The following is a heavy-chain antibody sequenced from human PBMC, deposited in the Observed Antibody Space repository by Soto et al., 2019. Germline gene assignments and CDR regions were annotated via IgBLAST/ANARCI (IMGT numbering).Heavy chain of an antibody. J-gene: IGHJ3*02. CDR1: GGSISSGGYY. CDR2: IYYTGST. V-gene: IGHV4-31*01. D-gene: IGHD6-6*01. CDR3: ARDSAIAARAFDI. Sequence: QVQLQESGPGLVKPSQTLSLTCTVSGGSISSGGYYWSWIRQHPGKGLEWIGYIYYTGSTYYNPSLKSLLTISVDTSKNQFSLRLSSVTAADTAVYYCARDSAIAARAFDIWGRGTMVTVSS.